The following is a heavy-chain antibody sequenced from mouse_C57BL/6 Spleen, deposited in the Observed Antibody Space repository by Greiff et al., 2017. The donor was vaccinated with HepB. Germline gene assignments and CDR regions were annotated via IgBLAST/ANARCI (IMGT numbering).Heavy chain of an antibody. CDR3: ARGGYSNYEAMDY. Sequence: EVQLQQSGPELVKPGASVKISCKASGYTFTDYYMNWVKQSHGKSLEWIGDINPNNGGTSYNQKFKGKATLTVDKSSSTAYMELRSLTSEDSAVYYCARGGYSNYEAMDYWGQGTSVTVSS. J-gene: IGHJ4*01. CDR1: GYTFTDYY. D-gene: IGHD2-5*01. V-gene: IGHV1-26*01. CDR2: INPNNGGT.